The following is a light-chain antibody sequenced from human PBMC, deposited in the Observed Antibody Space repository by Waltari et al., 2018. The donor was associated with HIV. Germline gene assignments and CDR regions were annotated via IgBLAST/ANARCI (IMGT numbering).Light chain of an antibody. CDR3: QQYNDWPRGP. CDR1: QRGSSN. CDR2: RAS. V-gene: IGKV3-15*01. J-gene: IGKJ2*01. Sequence: EIVLTQSPATLSVSPGERATLSCRASQRGSSNLAWYQQKPGQAPRLLIYRASTRTTGIPARFSGSGSGTEFTLTISSLQSEDFAVYYCQQYNDWPRGPFGQGTRLEIK.